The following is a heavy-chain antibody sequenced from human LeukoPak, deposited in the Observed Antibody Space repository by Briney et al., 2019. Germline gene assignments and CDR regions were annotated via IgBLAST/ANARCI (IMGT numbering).Heavy chain of an antibody. CDR2: IYSGGST. CDR3: ARAVLSPDSSGWGGYYLDY. V-gene: IGHV3-53*01. CDR1: GFTVRSNY. D-gene: IGHD6-19*01. J-gene: IGHJ4*02. Sequence: PGGSLRLSCAASGFTVRSNYMSWVRQAPGKGLEWVSVIYSGGSTYYADSVKGRFTISRDNSKNTLYLQMNSLRAEDTAAHYCARAVLSPDSSGWGGYYLDYWGQGTLVTVSS.